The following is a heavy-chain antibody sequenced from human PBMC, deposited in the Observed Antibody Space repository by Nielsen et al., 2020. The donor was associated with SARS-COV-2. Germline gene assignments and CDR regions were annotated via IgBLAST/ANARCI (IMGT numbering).Heavy chain of an antibody. CDR2: TSWNSGSI. CDR1: GFTFDDYV. Sequence: SLKISCAASGFTFDDYVMHWVRQAPGKGLEWVSGTSWNSGSIGYADSVKGRFTISRDNAKNSLYLQMNSLRAEDTALYYCAKGVGISSGYLGYDAFDIWGQGTMVTVSS. J-gene: IGHJ3*02. V-gene: IGHV3-9*01. D-gene: IGHD3-22*01. CDR3: AKGVGISSGYLGYDAFDI.